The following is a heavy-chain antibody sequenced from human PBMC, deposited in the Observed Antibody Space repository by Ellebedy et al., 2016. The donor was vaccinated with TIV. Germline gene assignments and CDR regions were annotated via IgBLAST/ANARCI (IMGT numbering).Heavy chain of an antibody. CDR3: ARGARSVDYTGDAFDI. CDR2: IQGSGGGT. D-gene: IGHD3-16*01. Sequence: PGGSLRLSCAVSGFTFSSSAISWVRQAPGKGLEWLSAIQGSGGGTHYTDYVKGRFTITRDNSKDIVYLQMNSLRVEDTAVYFCARGARSVDYTGDAFDIWGQGTMVTVSS. J-gene: IGHJ3*02. CDR1: GFTFSSSA. V-gene: IGHV3-23*01.